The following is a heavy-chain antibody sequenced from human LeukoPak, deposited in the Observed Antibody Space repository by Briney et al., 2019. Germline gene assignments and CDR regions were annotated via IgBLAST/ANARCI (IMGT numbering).Heavy chain of an antibody. Sequence: GGSLRLSCAASGFTFTNYWMSWVRQAPGKGLEWVANINQDGSEKYYVDSVKGRFTISGDNAKNSLYLQMNSLRAEDTAVYYCAREYYDSSGYGGYYYYYMDVWGKGTTVTVSS. CDR3: AREYYDSSGYGGYYYYYMDV. CDR1: GFTFTNYW. V-gene: IGHV3-7*01. D-gene: IGHD3-22*01. J-gene: IGHJ6*03. CDR2: INQDGSEK.